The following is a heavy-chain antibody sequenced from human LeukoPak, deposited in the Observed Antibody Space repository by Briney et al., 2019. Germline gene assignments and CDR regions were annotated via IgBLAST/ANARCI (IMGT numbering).Heavy chain of an antibody. V-gene: IGHV4-34*01. CDR3: AGQLMITFGGVISPGSFDI. CDR1: GGSFSGYY. CDR2: INHSGST. J-gene: IGHJ3*02. Sequence: PSETLSLTCAVYGGSFSGYYWSWIRQPPGKGLEWIGEINHSGSTNYNPSPKSRVTISVDRSKNQFSLKLSSVTAADTAVYYCAGQLMITFGGVISPGSFDIWGQGTMVTVSS. D-gene: IGHD3-16*02.